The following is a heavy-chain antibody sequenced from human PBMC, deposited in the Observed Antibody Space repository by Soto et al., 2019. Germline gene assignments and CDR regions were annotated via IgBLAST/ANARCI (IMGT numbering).Heavy chain of an antibody. V-gene: IGHV3-23*01. CDR1: GFTFGTYA. Sequence: EAQLLESGGDLVQPGGSLRLSCAASGFTFGTYAMSWVRQAPGKGLEWVSVISDSGGATFYADSVKGRFTISRDNSRNTLYLQMNSLRADDTAVYYCAKLHFVWFGELSSGDYWGQGTLVTVSS. CDR3: AKLHFVWFGELSSGDY. J-gene: IGHJ4*02. D-gene: IGHD3-10*01. CDR2: ISDSGGAT.